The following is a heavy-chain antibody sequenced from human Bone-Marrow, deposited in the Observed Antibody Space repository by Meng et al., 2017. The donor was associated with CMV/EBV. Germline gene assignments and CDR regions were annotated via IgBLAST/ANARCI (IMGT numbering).Heavy chain of an antibody. CDR3: ARSQYFDWLLPPPYYYYGMDV. CDR1: GGSISSYY. Sequence: GSLRLSCTVSGGSISSYYWSWIRQPAGKGLEWIGRIYYSGSTNYNPSLKSRVTISVDTSKNQFSLKLSSVTAADTAVYYCARSQYFDWLLPPPYYYYGMDVWGQGTTVTVSS. J-gene: IGHJ6*02. V-gene: IGHV4-4*07. CDR2: IYYSGST. D-gene: IGHD3-9*01.